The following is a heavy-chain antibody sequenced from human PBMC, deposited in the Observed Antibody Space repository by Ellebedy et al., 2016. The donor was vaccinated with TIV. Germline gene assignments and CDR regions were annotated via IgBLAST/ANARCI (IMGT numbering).Heavy chain of an antibody. CDR3: ARDTSLVKYQLLWDY. J-gene: IGHJ4*02. CDR1: GYRFTGSY. CDR2: TNPNSGGT. D-gene: IGHD2-2*01. Sequence: AASVKVSCKASGYRFTGSYIHWVRQAPGQGLEWMGWTNPNSGGTNFAQKFQGRVTMTTDTSRSTAYMELSRLRSDDTAVYYCARDTSLVKYQLLWDYWGQGTLVTVSS. V-gene: IGHV1-2*02.